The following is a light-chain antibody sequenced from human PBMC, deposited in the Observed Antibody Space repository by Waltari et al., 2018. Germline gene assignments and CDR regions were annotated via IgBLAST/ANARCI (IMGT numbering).Light chain of an antibody. CDR3: QQSYTSPFT. CDR1: QSISNY. CDR2: VAS. V-gene: IGKV1-39*01. Sequence: DIQMTQSPSSLSASVGDGVTITCRASQSISNYLHWYQQKPGKAPELLIYVASSLQSGVPSRFSGSRSGTDFTLTISSLQAEDVAVYFCQQSYTSPFTFGGGTKVEL. J-gene: IGKJ4*01.